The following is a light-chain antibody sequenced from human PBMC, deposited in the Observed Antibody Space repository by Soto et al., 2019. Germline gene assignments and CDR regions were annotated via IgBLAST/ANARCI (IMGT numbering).Light chain of an antibody. V-gene: IGKV1-8*01. J-gene: IGKJ1*01. Sequence: AIRITQSPSSLSASTGDRVTITCRASQGISSYLAWDQQKPGKAPKLLIYAASTLQSGVPSRFSGSGSGTDFTLTIICLQSEDFATYYCQQYYSYSSRTFGQGTKVDIK. CDR3: QQYYSYSSRT. CDR2: AAS. CDR1: QGISSY.